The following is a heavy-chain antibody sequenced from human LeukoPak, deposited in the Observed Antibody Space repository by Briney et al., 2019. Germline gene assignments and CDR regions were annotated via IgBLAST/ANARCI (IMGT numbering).Heavy chain of an antibody. J-gene: IGHJ3*02. V-gene: IGHV3-74*01. Sequence: PGGSLRLSCAASGFSFSTYWMHWVRQAPGKGLVWVARINPDGSSSSYADSVKGRFTISRDNSKNTLYLQMNSLRAEDTAVYYCASVYCSGGSCQRGGYYDSSGYNAFDIWGQGTMVTVSS. D-gene: IGHD2-15*01. CDR2: INPDGSSS. CDR1: GFSFSTYW. CDR3: ASVYCSGGSCQRGGYYDSSGYNAFDI.